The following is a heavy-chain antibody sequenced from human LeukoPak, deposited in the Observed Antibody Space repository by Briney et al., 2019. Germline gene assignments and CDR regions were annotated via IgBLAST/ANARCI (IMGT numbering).Heavy chain of an antibody. V-gene: IGHV3-53*01. D-gene: IGHD3-3*01. Sequence: PGGSLRLSCAASGFTFSDYYMSWVRQAPGKGLEWISVIYGEGSGGSTYYAESMKGRFTISRDNSKNTVYLQMNSLRAEDTAVYFCARVRFVEFFDYWGQGTLVTVSS. J-gene: IGHJ4*02. CDR1: GFTFSDYY. CDR2: IYGEGSGGST. CDR3: ARVRFVEFFDY.